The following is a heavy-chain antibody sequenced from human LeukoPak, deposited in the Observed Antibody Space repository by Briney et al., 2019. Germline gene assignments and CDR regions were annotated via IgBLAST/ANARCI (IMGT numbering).Heavy chain of an antibody. CDR2: INSDGSST. J-gene: IGHJ3*02. CDR3: AKDISGAAMVRGWGAFDI. D-gene: IGHD3-10*01. CDR1: GFTFSAYW. Sequence: PGGSLRLSCAASGFTFSAYWMHWVRQSPGKGLVWVSRINSDGSSTDYADSVKGRFTISRDIAKSTLYLQMNSLRAEDTALYYCAKDISGAAMVRGWGAFDIWGQGTMVTVSS. V-gene: IGHV3-74*01.